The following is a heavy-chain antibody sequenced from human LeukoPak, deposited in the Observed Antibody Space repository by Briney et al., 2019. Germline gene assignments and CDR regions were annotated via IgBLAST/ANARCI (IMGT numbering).Heavy chain of an antibody. J-gene: IGHJ5*02. D-gene: IGHD1-14*01. CDR1: GGSISSGGYY. CDR3: ARLKPLITTPKIVPPATNWFDP. Sequence: PSETLSLTCTVSGGSISSGGYYWSWIRQPPGKGLEWIGYIYHSGSTYYNPSLKSRVTISVDTSKNQFSLKLSSVTAADTAVYYCARLKPLITTPKIVPPATNWFDPWGQGTLVTVSS. CDR2: IYHSGST. V-gene: IGHV4-61*08.